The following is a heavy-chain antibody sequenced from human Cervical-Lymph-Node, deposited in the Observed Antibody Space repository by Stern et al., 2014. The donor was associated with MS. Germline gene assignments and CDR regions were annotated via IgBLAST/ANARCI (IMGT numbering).Heavy chain of an antibody. CDR2: IYYSGTT. CDR3: ARATDL. Sequence: QLQLQESGPGPLRPSETLSLTCTVSGASITSYYWSWIRQPPGKGLEWIGYIYYSGTTNYNASLKGRVAISIDTSKTQFSLRLSSVTAADTAVYYCARATDLWGQGTLVTVSS. CDR1: GASITSYY. J-gene: IGHJ5*02. V-gene: IGHV4-59*01.